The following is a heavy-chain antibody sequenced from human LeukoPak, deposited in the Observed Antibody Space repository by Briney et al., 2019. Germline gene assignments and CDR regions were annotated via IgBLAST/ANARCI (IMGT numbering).Heavy chain of an antibody. V-gene: IGHV4-59*01. CDR2: IYHSGNT. CDR1: GGTISSYY. J-gene: IGHJ4*02. Sequence: SETLSLTCIVSGGTISSYYWSWIRQPPGKGLEWIGYIYHSGNTNYNPSLKSRVTIAVDTSKNQFSLRLSSVTAADTAMYYCARETPESLFDYWGQGIQVTVSS. CDR3: ARETPESLFDY. D-gene: IGHD1-14*01.